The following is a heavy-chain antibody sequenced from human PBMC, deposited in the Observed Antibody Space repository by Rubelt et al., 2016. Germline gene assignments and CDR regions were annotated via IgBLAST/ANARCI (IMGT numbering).Heavy chain of an antibody. CDR1: TFSSYA. CDR3: AREQETTVTIEGVLGY. V-gene: IGHV1-46*01. J-gene: IGHJ4*02. Sequence: TFSSYAISWVRQAPGQGLEWMGIINPSGGSTSYAQKFQGRVTMTRDTSTSTVYMELSSLRSEDTAVYYCAREQETTVTIEGVLGYWGQGTLVTVSS. D-gene: IGHD4-17*01. CDR2: INPSGGST.